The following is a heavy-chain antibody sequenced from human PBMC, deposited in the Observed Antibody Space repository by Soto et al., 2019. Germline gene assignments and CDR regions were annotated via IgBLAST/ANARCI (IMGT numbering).Heavy chain of an antibody. Sequence: GSLRLSCAASGFTFSSYAMSWGRQAPGKGLEWVSAISGSGGGTYYADSVRGRFTISRDNSKNTLYLQMNSLRAEDTAIYYCAKLGSSGWYADYWGQGTQVTVSS. V-gene: IGHV3-23*01. J-gene: IGHJ4*02. CDR2: ISGSGGGT. CDR3: AKLGSSGWYADY. CDR1: GFTFSSYA. D-gene: IGHD6-19*01.